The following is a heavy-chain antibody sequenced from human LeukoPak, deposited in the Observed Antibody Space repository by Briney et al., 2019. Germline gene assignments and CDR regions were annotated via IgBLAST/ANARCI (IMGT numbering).Heavy chain of an antibody. CDR1: GYTFTDYY. J-gene: IGHJ3*01. Sequence: SVKVSCKVSGYTFTDYYMHWVQQAPGQGLEWMGGIIPIFGTANYAQKFQGRVTITTDESTSTAYMELSSLRSEDTAVYYCARGRYGANPLSLWGQGTMVTVSS. CDR3: ARGRYGANPLSL. V-gene: IGHV1-69*05. D-gene: IGHD4/OR15-4a*01. CDR2: IIPIFGTA.